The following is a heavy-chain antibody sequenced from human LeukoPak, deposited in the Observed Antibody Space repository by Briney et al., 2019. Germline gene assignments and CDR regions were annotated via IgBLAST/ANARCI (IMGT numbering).Heavy chain of an antibody. CDR3: ARDSGFDY. D-gene: IGHD3-10*01. CDR2: INQDGSEK. Sequence: PGGSLRLSCGASGFTLKNYWMSWVRQAPGKGLEWVANINQDGSEKYYVDSVKGRLTISRDNAKNSLYLQMNSLRAEDTAVYYCARDSGFDYWGQGTLVTVSS. V-gene: IGHV3-7*01. CDR1: GFTLKNYW. J-gene: IGHJ4*02.